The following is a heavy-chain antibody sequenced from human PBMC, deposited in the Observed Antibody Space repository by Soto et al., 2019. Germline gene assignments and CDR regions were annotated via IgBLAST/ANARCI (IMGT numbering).Heavy chain of an antibody. CDR1: GYTFTRYN. D-gene: IGHD2-15*01. CDR2: INPSGGTT. Sequence: GASVKVSCKASGYTFTRYNVHWVRQAPGQGLEWMAIINPSGGTTYYVQKFEGRVTLTTDTSTSTVYMELSSLRSDDTAVYYCARVRGGGSEYFFDYWGQGTLVTSP. CDR3: ARVRGGGSEYFFDY. V-gene: IGHV1-46*01. J-gene: IGHJ4*02.